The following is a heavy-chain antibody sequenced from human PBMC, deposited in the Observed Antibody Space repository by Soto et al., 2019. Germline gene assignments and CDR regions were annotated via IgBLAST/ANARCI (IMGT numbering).Heavy chain of an antibody. CDR1: GFTLSNYW. J-gene: IGHJ4*02. CDR2: IKQDGSAI. Sequence: EVQLVESGGGLVQPGGSLRLSCAASGFTLSNYWTYWDRQAPGKGQEWVANIKQDGSAINYVDSVKGRFTISRDNAKNSLYLQMNRRRVEDTAVYYCARVTTVRGYWGQGALVTVSS. V-gene: IGHV3-7*01. CDR3: ARVTTVRGY. D-gene: IGHD4-17*01.